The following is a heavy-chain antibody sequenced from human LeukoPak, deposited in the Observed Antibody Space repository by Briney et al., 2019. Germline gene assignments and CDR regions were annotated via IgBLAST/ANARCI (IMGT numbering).Heavy chain of an antibody. J-gene: IGHJ4*02. CDR2: VYNNGNT. V-gene: IGHV4-59*03. Sequence: PSETLSLTCTVSGVSISSYYWTWIRQAPGKGLEWIGSVYNNGNTNYNPSLKSRFTVSVDTSKNQFSLRLGSVAAADTAVYYCVAGRWLQQLYWGQGALVIVSS. CDR3: VAGRWLQQLY. CDR1: GVSISSYY. D-gene: IGHD5-24*01.